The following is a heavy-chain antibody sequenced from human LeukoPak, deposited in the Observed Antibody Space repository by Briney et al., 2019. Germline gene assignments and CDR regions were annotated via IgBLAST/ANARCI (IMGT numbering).Heavy chain of an antibody. D-gene: IGHD6-19*01. CDR2: ISSSSAHI. CDR3: ARSIVVGTHAFDI. Sequence: GGSLRLSCEASGFSFSTYSMNWVRQAPGKGLEWVSVISSSSAHIYYADSMKGRFTISRNNAKNSLYLQMNSLRAEDTAVYYCARSIVVGTHAFDICGQGTMVTVSS. J-gene: IGHJ3*02. V-gene: IGHV3-21*01. CDR1: GFSFSTYS.